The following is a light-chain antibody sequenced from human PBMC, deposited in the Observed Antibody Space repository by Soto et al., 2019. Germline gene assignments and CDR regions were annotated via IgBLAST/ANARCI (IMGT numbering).Light chain of an antibody. V-gene: IGKV1-39*01. J-gene: IGKJ2*01. CDR2: AAS. Sequence: DIQMTQSPSSLSASVGDRVTITCRASQSISSYLNWYQQKPGKDPKLLIYAASSLQSGVPSRFSGSGSGTDFTLTISSLQPEDFETYYCQQSYSTPYTFGQGNKLEIK. CDR1: QSISSY. CDR3: QQSYSTPYT.